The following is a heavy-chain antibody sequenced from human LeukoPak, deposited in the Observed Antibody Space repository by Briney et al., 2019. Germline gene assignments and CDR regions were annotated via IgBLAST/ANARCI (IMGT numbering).Heavy chain of an antibody. V-gene: IGHV4-34*01. D-gene: IGHD3-22*01. CDR1: GGSFSGYY. J-gene: IGHJ4*02. CDR3: ARGLWGLLHFYFDY. CDR2: INRSGST. Sequence: SETLSLTCAVYGGSFSGYYWSWIRQPPGKGLEWIGEINRSGSTNYNPSLKSRVTISVDTSKNQFSLKLSSVTAADTAVYYCARGLWGLLHFYFDYWGQGTLVTVSS.